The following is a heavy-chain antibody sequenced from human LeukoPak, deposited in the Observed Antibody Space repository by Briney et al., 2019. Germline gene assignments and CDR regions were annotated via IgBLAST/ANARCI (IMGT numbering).Heavy chain of an antibody. Sequence: SETLSLTCTVSGGSISSSSYYWGWIRQPPGKGLEWIGEINHSGSTNYNPSLKSRVTISVDTSKNQFSLKLSSVTAADTAVYYCATDMSGRIDYWGQGTLVTVSS. D-gene: IGHD2-8*02. CDR1: GGSISSSSYY. J-gene: IGHJ4*02. CDR3: ATDMSGRIDY. V-gene: IGHV4-39*07. CDR2: INHSGST.